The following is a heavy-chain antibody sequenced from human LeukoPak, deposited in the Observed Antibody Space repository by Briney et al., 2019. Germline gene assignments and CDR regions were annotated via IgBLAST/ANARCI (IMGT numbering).Heavy chain of an antibody. CDR2: INPSGGST. CDR3: ARDLLGGSHYYYGMDV. V-gene: IGHV1-46*01. CDR1: GYTFTSYY. D-gene: IGHD2-15*01. Sequence: ASVKVSCKASGYTFTSYYMHWVRQAPGQGLEWMGIINPSGGSTSYAQKFQGRVTMTRDTSTSTVYMELSSLRSEDTAVYYCARDLLGGSHYYYGMDVWGQGTTVTVSS. J-gene: IGHJ6*02.